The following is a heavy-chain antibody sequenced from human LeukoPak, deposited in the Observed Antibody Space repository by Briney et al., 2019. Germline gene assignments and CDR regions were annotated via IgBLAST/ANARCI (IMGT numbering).Heavy chain of an antibody. CDR1: GGPISSYY. V-gene: IGHV4-4*07. CDR2: INTSGST. CDR3: ARASERLPVAGAFGY. J-gene: IGHJ4*02. D-gene: IGHD6-19*01. Sequence: SETLSLTCTVSGGPISSYYWSWIRQPAGKGLEWIGRINTSGSTNYNPSLKSRVTMSVDTSKNQFSLKLNSVTAADTAVYYCARASERLPVAGAFGYWGQGILVTVSS.